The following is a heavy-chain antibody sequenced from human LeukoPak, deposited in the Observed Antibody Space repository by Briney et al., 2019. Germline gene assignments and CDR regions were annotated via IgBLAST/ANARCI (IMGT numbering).Heavy chain of an antibody. CDR3: ARDRGDYVPNAFDI. D-gene: IGHD4-17*01. V-gene: IGHV4-59*01. Sequence: SETLSLTCTVSGGSISSYYWSWIRQPPGKGLEWIGYIYYSGSTIHNPSLKSRVTISEDTSKNQFSLKLSSVTAADTAVYYCARDRGDYVPNAFDIWGQGTMVTVSS. J-gene: IGHJ3*02. CDR1: GGSISSYY. CDR2: IYYSGST.